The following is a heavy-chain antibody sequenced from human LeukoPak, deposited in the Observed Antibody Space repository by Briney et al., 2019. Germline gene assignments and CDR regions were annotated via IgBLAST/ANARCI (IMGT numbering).Heavy chain of an antibody. CDR2: IYSGGST. J-gene: IGHJ4*02. D-gene: IGHD1-1*01. CDR3: ASAPFTSGGDY. V-gene: IGHV3-53*01. CDR1: GFTVSSNY. Sequence: PGGSLRLSCAASGFTVSSNYMSWVRQAPGKGLEWVSVIYSGGSTYYADSVKGRFTISRDNSKNTLYLQMNSLRAEDTAVYYCASAPFTSGGDYWGQGTLVTVSS.